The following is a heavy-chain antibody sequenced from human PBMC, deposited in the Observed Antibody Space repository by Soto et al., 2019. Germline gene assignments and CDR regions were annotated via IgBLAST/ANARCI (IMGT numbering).Heavy chain of an antibody. CDR1: GFTCTSSA. CDR2: IGVGSGNR. Sequence: SVKVSCKASGFTCTSSAVQWVLQARGQRLEWIGWIGVGSGNRHYAQKFQERVTITRDMSTNTAYMELSSLRSEDTAVYYCAALGVNFDHWGQGTLVTVSS. D-gene: IGHD2-8*01. CDR3: AALGVNFDH. V-gene: IGHV1-58*01. J-gene: IGHJ4*02.